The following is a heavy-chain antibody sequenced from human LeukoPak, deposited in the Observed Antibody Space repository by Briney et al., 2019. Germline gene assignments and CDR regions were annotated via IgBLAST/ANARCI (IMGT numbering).Heavy chain of an antibody. D-gene: IGHD3-16*01. Sequence: KPSETLSLTCIVSGGSITSSHWSWIRQPPGKGLEWIGYIYNSGSTNYNPSLKNRVTISVDMSKNQFSLKLSSVTAADTAVYYCARATAYYCIDYWGQGTLVTVSS. J-gene: IGHJ4*02. V-gene: IGHV4-59*01. CDR1: GGSITSSH. CDR3: ARATAYYCIDY. CDR2: IYNSGST.